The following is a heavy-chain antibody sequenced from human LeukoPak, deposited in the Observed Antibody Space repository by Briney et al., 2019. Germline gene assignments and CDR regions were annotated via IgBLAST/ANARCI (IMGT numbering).Heavy chain of an antibody. CDR2: ISAYNGNT. V-gene: IGHV1-18*01. D-gene: IGHD1-1*01. J-gene: IGHJ3*02. CDR3: ARDRRVGERRVDAFDI. CDR1: GYTFTSYG. Sequence: ASVKVSCKASGYTFTSYGISWVRQAPGQGLEWMGWISAYNGNTNYAQKLQGRVTMTTDTSTSTAYMELRSLRSDDTAVYYCARDRRVGERRVDAFDIWGQGTMVTVSS.